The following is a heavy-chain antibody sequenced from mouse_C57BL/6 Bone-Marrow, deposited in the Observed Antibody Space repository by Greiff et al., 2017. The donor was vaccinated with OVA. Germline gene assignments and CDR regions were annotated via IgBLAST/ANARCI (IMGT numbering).Heavy chain of an antibody. Sequence: QVHVKQPGAELVRPGSSVKLSCKASGYTFTSYWMDWVKQRPGQGLEWIGNIYPSDSETHYNQKFKDKATLTVDKSSSTAYMQLSSLTSEDSAVYYCARAGKVDYWGQGTTLTVSS. CDR1: GYTFTSYW. D-gene: IGHD4-1*01. V-gene: IGHV1-61*01. J-gene: IGHJ2*01. CDR3: ARAGKVDY. CDR2: IYPSDSET.